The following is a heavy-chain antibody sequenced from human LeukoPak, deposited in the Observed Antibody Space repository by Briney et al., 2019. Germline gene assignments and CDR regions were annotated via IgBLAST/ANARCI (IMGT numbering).Heavy chain of an antibody. Sequence: GGSLRLSCAASGFTFSSYAMSWVRQAPGKGLEWVAVIWYDGSNKYYADSVKGRFTISRDNSKNTLYLQMNSLRAEDTAVYYCAKDSELAVAGSFDYWGQGTLVTVSS. J-gene: IGHJ4*02. CDR2: IWYDGSNK. D-gene: IGHD6-19*01. V-gene: IGHV3-33*06. CDR1: GFTFSSYA. CDR3: AKDSELAVAGSFDY.